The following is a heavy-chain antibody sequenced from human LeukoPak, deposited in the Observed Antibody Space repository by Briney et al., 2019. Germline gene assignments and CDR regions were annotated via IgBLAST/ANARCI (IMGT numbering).Heavy chain of an antibody. J-gene: IGHJ4*02. CDR2: INPDSGDT. V-gene: IGHV1-2*06. D-gene: IGHD6-13*01. Sequence: ASVKVSCKASGYIFTGYYIHWVRQAPGQGIEWMGRINPDSGDTIFAQRFQGRVTMSRDTSITTAHMEVSRLRPDDTAVYFCARDQGRLSTSCYTGYWGQGTQVTVSS. CDR3: ARDQGRLSTSCYTGY. CDR1: GYIFTGYY.